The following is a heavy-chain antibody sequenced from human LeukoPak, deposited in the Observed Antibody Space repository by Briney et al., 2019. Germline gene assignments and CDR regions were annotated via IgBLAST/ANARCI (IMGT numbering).Heavy chain of an antibody. CDR2: ISWNSGSI. CDR1: GFTFYDYA. CDR3: ARGVRGYYYFDY. D-gene: IGHD3-10*02. V-gene: IGHV3-9*01. J-gene: IGHJ4*02. Sequence: GGSLRLSCAASGFTFYDYAMHWVRQAPGEGLEWVSGISWNSGSIVYADSVKGRFTISRDNSKNTLHLQMNSLRAEDTAVYYCARGVRGYYYFDYWGQGTLVTVSS.